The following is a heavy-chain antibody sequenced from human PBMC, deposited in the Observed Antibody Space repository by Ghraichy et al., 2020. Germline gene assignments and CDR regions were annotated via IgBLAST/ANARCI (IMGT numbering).Heavy chain of an antibody. CDR3: ARDREHHYFAFSYYYYGMDV. Sequence: GRLNISCAASGFTFSSYWMSWVRQAPGKGLEWVANIKQDGSEKYYVDSVKGRFTISRDNAKNSLYLQMNSLRAEDTAVYYCARDREHHYFAFSYYYYGMDVWGQGTTVTVSS. V-gene: IGHV3-7*03. J-gene: IGHJ6*02. CDR2: IKQDGSEK. D-gene: IGHD3-9*01. CDR1: GFTFSSYW.